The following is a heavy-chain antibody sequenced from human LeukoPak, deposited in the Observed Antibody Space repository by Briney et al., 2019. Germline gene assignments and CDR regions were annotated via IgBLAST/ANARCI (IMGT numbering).Heavy chain of an antibody. D-gene: IGHD3-10*01. Sequence: PSETLSLTCAVYDGSFSGYYWSWIRQPPGKGLEWIGEINHSGSTNYNPSLKSRVTISVDTSKNQFSLKLSSVTAADTAVYYCARVRVRGVIIYYYYGMDVWGQGTTVTVSS. CDR2: INHSGST. V-gene: IGHV4-34*01. CDR3: ARVRVRGVIIYYYYGMDV. J-gene: IGHJ6*02. CDR1: DGSFSGYY.